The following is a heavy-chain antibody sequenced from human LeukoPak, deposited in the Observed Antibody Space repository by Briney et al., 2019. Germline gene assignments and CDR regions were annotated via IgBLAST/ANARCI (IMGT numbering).Heavy chain of an antibody. CDR3: ARAAYYYDSSGSAFDI. Sequence: GGSLRLSRAASGFTFSSYSMNWVRQAPGKGLEWVSSIGSSSSYIYYADSVKGRFTISRDNAKNSLYLQMNSLRAEDTAVYYCARAAYYYDSSGSAFDIWGQGTMVTVSS. CDR1: GFTFSSYS. CDR2: IGSSSSYI. J-gene: IGHJ3*02. V-gene: IGHV3-21*01. D-gene: IGHD3-22*01.